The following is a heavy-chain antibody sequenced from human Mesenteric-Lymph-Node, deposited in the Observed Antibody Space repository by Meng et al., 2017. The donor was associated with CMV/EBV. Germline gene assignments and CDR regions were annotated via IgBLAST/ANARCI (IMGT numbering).Heavy chain of an antibody. CDR1: FTFSSYA. CDR3: ARDREYVSGTYYNYFDY. V-gene: IGHV3-23*01. CDR2: ISGSGGST. J-gene: IGHJ4*02. D-gene: IGHD3-10*01. Sequence: FTFSSYAMSWVRQAPGKGLEWVSSISGSGGSTYYADSVKGRLTISRDNSKNTLYLQMNSLRTEDTAVYYCARDREYVSGTYYNYFDYWGQGTLVTVSS.